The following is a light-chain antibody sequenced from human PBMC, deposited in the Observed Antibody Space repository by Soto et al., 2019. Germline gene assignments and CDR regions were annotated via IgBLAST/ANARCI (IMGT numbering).Light chain of an antibody. CDR2: KAS. CDR3: QQYNTYSRT. J-gene: IGKJ2*01. V-gene: IGKV1-5*03. Sequence: DIQMTQSPSTLSASVGDRVTITCRASQSISVSLAWYQQKPGKAPNLLIYKASSLESAVPSRFSGSGSGTEFTLTITSLQPDDFATYYCQQYNTYSRTFGQGTKLEIK. CDR1: QSISVS.